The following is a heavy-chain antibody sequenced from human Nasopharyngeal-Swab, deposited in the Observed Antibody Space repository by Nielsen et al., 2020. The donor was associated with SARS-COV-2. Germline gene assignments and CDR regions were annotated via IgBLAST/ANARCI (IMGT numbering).Heavy chain of an antibody. CDR1: GVSITTQY. Sequence: SETLSLTCTVSGVSITTQYWSWIRQPPGKGLEWIGYVSHSGGTSYDPSLKSRVTMFMDTSKNQFSLRLTSVTAADTAVYYCAREGVIGRFDPWGQGTLVTVSS. V-gene: IGHV4-59*11. D-gene: IGHD2/OR15-2a*01. CDR3: AREGVIGRFDP. CDR2: VSHSGGT. J-gene: IGHJ5*02.